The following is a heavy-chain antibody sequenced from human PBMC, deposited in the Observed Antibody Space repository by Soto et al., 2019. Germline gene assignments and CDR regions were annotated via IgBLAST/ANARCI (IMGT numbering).Heavy chain of an antibody. J-gene: IGHJ4*02. CDR1: GVSISSYY. V-gene: IGHV4-59*08. D-gene: IGHD4-17*01. CDR2: IYYSGST. Sequence: SETLSLTCTVSGVSISSYYWSWIRQPPGKGLEWIGYIYYSGSTNYNPSLKSRVTISVDTSKNQFSLKLSSVTAADTAVYYCARHMTTVTTVDYWGQGTLVTVSS. CDR3: ARHMTTVTTVDY.